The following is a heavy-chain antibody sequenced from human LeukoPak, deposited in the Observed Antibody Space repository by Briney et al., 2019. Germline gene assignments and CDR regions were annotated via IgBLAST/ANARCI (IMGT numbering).Heavy chain of an antibody. CDR3: TRHDSSSAHYYYYMDV. J-gene: IGHJ6*03. CDR1: GFTFSGSA. CDR2: IRSKANSYAT. Sequence: PGGSLRLSCAASGFTFSGSAMHWVRQASGKGLEWVGRIRSKANSYATAYAASVKGRFTISRDDSKNTAYLQMNSLKTEDTAVYYCTRHDSSSAHYYYYMDVWGKGTTVTVSS. V-gene: IGHV3-73*01. D-gene: IGHD6-13*01.